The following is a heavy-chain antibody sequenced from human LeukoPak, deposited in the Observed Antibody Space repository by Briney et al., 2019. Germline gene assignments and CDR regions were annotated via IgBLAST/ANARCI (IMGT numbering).Heavy chain of an antibody. J-gene: IGHJ4*02. Sequence: GGSLRLSCAASGFTFSTYSMNWVCQAPGKGLEWVSFISTSSSYIYYADSVKGRFTISRDNSKNSLYLQMNSLRAEDTAVYYCARGKITMIVGPFDYWGQGTLVTVSS. V-gene: IGHV3-21*01. D-gene: IGHD3-22*01. CDR2: ISTSSSYI. CDR3: ARGKITMIVGPFDY. CDR1: GFTFSTYS.